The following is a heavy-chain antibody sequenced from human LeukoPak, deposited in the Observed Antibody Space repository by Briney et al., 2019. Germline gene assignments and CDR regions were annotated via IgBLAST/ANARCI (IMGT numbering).Heavy chain of an antibody. Sequence: QPGGSLSLSCAASGFIFRRYWMHWVRQAPGKGPVWVSRINTDGSDTIYADSVKGRFTISRDNAKNTLFLQMNSLRAEDTAVYYCARDESVTGPTTFDYWGQGTLVTVSS. V-gene: IGHV3-74*01. J-gene: IGHJ4*02. CDR3: ARDESVTGPTTFDY. CDR1: GFIFRRYW. CDR2: INTDGSDT. D-gene: IGHD6-19*01.